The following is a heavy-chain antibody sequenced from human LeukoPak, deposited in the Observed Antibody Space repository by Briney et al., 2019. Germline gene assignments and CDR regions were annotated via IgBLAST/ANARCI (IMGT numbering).Heavy chain of an antibody. J-gene: IGHJ3*01. D-gene: IGHD1-26*01. CDR2: ISYDGSNK. CDR3: GGSWVG. Sequence: PGRSLRLSCGASGFTFSSYAMHWVRQAPGKGLEWVAVISYDGSNKYYADSVKGRFTISRDNSKNTPYLQMNSLRAEDTAVYYCGGSWVGWGQGTMVTVSS. V-gene: IGHV3-30*04. CDR1: GFTFSSYA.